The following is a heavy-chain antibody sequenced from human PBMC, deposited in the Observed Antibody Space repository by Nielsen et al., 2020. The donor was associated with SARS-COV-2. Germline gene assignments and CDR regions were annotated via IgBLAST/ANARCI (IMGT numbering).Heavy chain of an antibody. Sequence: ASVKVSCKVSGYTLTELSMHWVRQAPGKGLEWMGGFDPEDGETIYAQKFQGRVTITRDTSASTAYMELSSLRSEDTAVYYCARGRGPGYYFDYWGQGTLVTVSS. CDR3: ARGRGPGYYFDY. CDR2: FDPEDGET. V-gene: IGHV1-24*01. J-gene: IGHJ4*02. CDR1: GYTLTELS.